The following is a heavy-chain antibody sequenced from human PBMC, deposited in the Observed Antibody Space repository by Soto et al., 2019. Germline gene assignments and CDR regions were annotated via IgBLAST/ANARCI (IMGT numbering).Heavy chain of an antibody. CDR1: GDSISSSSYY. J-gene: IGHJ6*02. CDR3: AKPSLIYGMDV. Sequence: PSETLSLTCTVSGDSISSSSYYWGWIRQPPGKGLEWTGNIYSSGSTYYNPSLKSRLTMSVDTSKNQFSLNLRSVTAADTAVYYCAKPSLIYGMDVWGQGTTVTVSS. CDR2: IYSSGST. V-gene: IGHV4-39*01.